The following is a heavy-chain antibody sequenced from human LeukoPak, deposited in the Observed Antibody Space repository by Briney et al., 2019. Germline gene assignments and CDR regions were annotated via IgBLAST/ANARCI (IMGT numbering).Heavy chain of an antibody. CDR2: IYYSGST. J-gene: IGHJ4*02. D-gene: IGHD3-10*01. V-gene: IGHV4-39*01. CDR1: GGSISSSSYY. Sequence: KPSETLSLTCTVSGGSISSSSYYLGWIRPPPGKGLEWIGSIYYSGSTYYNPSLKSRVTISVDTSKNQFSLKLSSVTAADTAVYYCARHSRGEGTPSDYWGQGTLVTVSS. CDR3: ARHSRGEGTPSDY.